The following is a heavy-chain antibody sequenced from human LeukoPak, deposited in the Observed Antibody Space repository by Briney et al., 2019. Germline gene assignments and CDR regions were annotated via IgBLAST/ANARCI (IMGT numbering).Heavy chain of an antibody. J-gene: IGHJ3*02. CDR1: GGSISSSSYY. CDR2: IYYSGST. CDR3: ARDPSTVLDNDAFDI. Sequence: PSETLSLTCTVSGGSISSSSYYWGWIRQPPGTGLEWIGSIYYSGSTYYNPSLKSRVTISVDTSKNQFSLKLSSVTAADTAVYYCARDPSTVLDNDAFDIWGQGTMVTVSS. V-gene: IGHV4-39*07. D-gene: IGHD4-11*01.